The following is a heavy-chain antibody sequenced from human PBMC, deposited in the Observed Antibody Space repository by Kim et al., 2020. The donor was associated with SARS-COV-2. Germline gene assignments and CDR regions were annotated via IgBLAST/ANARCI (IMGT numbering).Heavy chain of an antibody. J-gene: IGHJ6*02. Sequence: KGRFTISRDDSKNTLYLQMNSLKTEDTAVYYCTTGYSYGRYYYYYYGMDVWGQGTTVTVSS. CDR3: TTGYSYGRYYYYYYGMDV. V-gene: IGHV3-15*01. D-gene: IGHD5-18*01.